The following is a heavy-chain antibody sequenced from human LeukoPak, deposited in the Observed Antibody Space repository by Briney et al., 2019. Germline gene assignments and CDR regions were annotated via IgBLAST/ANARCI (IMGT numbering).Heavy chain of an antibody. CDR1: EGSISSYY. J-gene: IGHJ1*01. Sequence: PSETLSLTCTVSEGSISSYYCSWILQPPGKGLEWIGYIYYSGTTNYNPSLKSRVTISVDTSKNQFSLKLSSVTAADTAVYYCARGDGSGYRTLVAEYFQHWGQGTLVTVSS. V-gene: IGHV4-59*01. CDR3: ARGDGSGYRTLVAEYFQH. D-gene: IGHD3-3*01. CDR2: IYYSGTT.